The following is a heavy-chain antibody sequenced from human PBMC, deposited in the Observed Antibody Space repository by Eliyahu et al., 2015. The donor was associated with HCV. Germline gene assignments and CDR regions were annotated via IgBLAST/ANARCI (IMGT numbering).Heavy chain of an antibody. CDR1: GGTFRSYA. CDR3: ATVHYDSSGYPLFDY. V-gene: IGHV1-69*01. CDR2: IIPIFGTA. J-gene: IGHJ4*02. Sequence: QVQLVQSGAEVKKPGSSVKVSCXASGGTFRSYAISWVRQAPGQGLEWMGGIIPIFGTANYAQKFQGRVTITADESTSTAYMELSSLRSEDTAVYYCATVHYDSSGYPLFDYWGQGTLVTVSS. D-gene: IGHD3-22*01.